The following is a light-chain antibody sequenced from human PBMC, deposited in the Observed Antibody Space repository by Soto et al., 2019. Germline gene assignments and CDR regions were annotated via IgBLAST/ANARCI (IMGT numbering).Light chain of an antibody. V-gene: IGKV1-39*01. J-gene: IGKJ5*01. CDR3: QQSYGPPIT. Sequence: DIQMTQSPSSLSAFVGDRVTINCRASQTISNYLNWYQQRPGKAPKLLIYLASSLQSGVPSRFGGSGSGTDFTLTISSLQPEDSATYYCQQSYGPPITFGQGTRLEIK. CDR2: LAS. CDR1: QTISNY.